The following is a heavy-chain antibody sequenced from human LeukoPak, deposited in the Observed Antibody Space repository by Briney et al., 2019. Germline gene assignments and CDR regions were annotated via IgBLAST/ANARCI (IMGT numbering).Heavy chain of an antibody. CDR2: FDPEDGET. D-gene: IGHD5-18*01. Sequence: SVKVSCKASGYTFTSYDINWVRQATGQGLEWMGGFDPEDGETIYAQKFQGRVTMTEDTSTDTAYMELSSLRSEDTAVYYCATRGYSYGNPGGYFDYWGQGTLVTVSS. CDR1: GYTFTSYD. J-gene: IGHJ4*02. V-gene: IGHV1-24*01. CDR3: ATRGYSYGNPGGYFDY.